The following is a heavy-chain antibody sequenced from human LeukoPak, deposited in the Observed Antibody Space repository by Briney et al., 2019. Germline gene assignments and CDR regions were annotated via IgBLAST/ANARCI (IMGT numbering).Heavy chain of an antibody. Sequence: GGSLRLSCAASGFTFSSYEMSWGRQAPGKGLEWVSYISSSGSTIYYADSVKGRFTISRDNAKNSLYLQMNSLRAEDTAVYYCARLGYNSGYDSYFDYWGQGTLVTVSS. V-gene: IGHV3-48*03. CDR2: ISSSGSTI. D-gene: IGHD5-12*01. J-gene: IGHJ4*02. CDR1: GFTFSSYE. CDR3: ARLGYNSGYDSYFDY.